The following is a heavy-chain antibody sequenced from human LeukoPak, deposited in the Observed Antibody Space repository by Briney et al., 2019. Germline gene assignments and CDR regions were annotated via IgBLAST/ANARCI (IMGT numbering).Heavy chain of an antibody. Sequence: GGSLRLSCAASGFTFSSYSMNWVRLAPGKGLEWVSSISGSSSYIYYADSVKGRFTISRDNAKNSLYLQMNSLRAEDTAVYYCARDLSADYYDSSGYLDYWGQGTLVTVSS. D-gene: IGHD3-22*01. V-gene: IGHV3-21*01. CDR3: ARDLSADYYDSSGYLDY. CDR2: ISGSSSYI. CDR1: GFTFSSYS. J-gene: IGHJ4*02.